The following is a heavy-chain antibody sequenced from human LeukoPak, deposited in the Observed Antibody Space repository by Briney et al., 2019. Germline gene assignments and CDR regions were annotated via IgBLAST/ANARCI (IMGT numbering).Heavy chain of an antibody. D-gene: IGHD5-12*01. V-gene: IGHV1-2*06. CDR1: GYTFTDYY. CDR2: INLNSGGT. J-gene: IGHJ4*02. CDR3: ARGMATMYFDD. Sequence: GASVKVSCKASGYTFTDYYMDWVRQAPGQGLEWMGRINLNSGGTKYAQKFQGRVTMTRDTSISTAYMELSRLRSDDTAVYYCARGMATMYFDDWGQGTLDTVSS.